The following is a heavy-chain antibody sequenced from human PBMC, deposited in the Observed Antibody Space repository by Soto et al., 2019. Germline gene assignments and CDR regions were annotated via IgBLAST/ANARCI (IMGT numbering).Heavy chain of an antibody. Sequence: EVQLVESGGGLVQPGGSLRLSCAASGFPVRSNFMGWVGQAPGKGLEGVSVLNSGVSTNYEDSVKGRVTISRDNSKNTVYLQMNSLRVEDRAVYYCVGGRYDSVRVGLDVWGQGTTVTVSS. CDR1: GFPVRSNF. D-gene: IGHD3-3*01. CDR3: VGGRYDSVRVGLDV. CDR2: LNSGVST. V-gene: IGHV3-66*01. J-gene: IGHJ6*02.